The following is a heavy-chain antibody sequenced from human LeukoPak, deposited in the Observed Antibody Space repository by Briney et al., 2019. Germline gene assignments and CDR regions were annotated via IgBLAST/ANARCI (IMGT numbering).Heavy chain of an antibody. CDR1: GGSISSGSYC. Sequence: PSETLSLTCTVSGGSISSGSYCWGWNRQPPGKGLEWIGSIYYSGSTYYNPSLKSRVTISVDTSNNQFSVKLSSVTAADMAVYYCARHGAMTGNFQHWGQGTLVTVSS. J-gene: IGHJ1*01. CDR2: IYYSGST. CDR3: ARHGAMTGNFQH. D-gene: IGHD3-9*01. V-gene: IGHV4-39*01.